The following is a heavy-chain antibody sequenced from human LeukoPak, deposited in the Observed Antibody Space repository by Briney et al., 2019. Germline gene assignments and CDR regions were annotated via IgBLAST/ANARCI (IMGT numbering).Heavy chain of an antibody. CDR3: ARGHYTNYYMDV. Sequence: GASVKVSCKASGYTITGYSMHWVRQAPGQGLEWMGWINSNTGDTNYAQKFQGRVTMTGDTSISTAYLELSRLNSDDTAVYYCARGHYTNYYMDVWGKGTTVTVSS. J-gene: IGHJ6*03. CDR2: INSNTGDT. CDR1: GYTITGYS. D-gene: IGHD2-2*02. V-gene: IGHV1-2*02.